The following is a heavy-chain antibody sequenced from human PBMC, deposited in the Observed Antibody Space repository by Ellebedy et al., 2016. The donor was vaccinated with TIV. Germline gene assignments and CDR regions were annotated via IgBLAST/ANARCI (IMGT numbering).Heavy chain of an antibody. J-gene: IGHJ6*02. CDR3: AKNGGTIFGSWDLPKYSYGSSRDYYYGMDV. Sequence: GESLKISCAASGFTFSSYAMSWVRQAPGKGLEWVSGISGSGGSTYYADSVKGRFTISRANSKNTLYLQMNSLRAEDTAVYYCAKNGGTIFGSWDLPKYSYGSSRDYYYGMDVWGQGTTVTVSS. D-gene: IGHD5-18*01. CDR2: ISGSGGST. CDR1: GFTFSSYA. V-gene: IGHV3-23*01.